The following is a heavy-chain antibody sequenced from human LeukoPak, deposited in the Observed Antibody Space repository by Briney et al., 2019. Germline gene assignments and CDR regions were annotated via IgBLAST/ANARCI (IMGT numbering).Heavy chain of an antibody. J-gene: IGHJ6*02. CDR3: ARDKKVVDYYYYGMDV. V-gene: IGHV3-21*04. CDR1: GFTFSSYS. CDR2: ISSSSSYI. Sequence: GGSLRLSCAASGFTFSSYSMNWVRQAPGKGLEWVSSISSSSSYIYYADSVKGRFTISRDNAKNSLYLQMNSLRAEDTAVYYCARDKKVVDYYYYGMDVWGQGTTVTVSS. D-gene: IGHD2-15*01.